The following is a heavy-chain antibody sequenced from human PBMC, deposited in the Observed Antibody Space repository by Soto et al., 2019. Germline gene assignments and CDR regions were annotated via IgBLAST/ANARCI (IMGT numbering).Heavy chain of an antibody. V-gene: IGHV3-15*01. CDR3: TSPYGDYEKGHDY. Sequence: GGSLRLSCAASGFTFSNAWMSWVRQAPGKGLEWVGRIKSKTDGGTTDYAAPVKGRFTISRDDSKNTLYLQMNSLKTEDTAVYYCTSPYGDYEKGHDYWGQGTLVTVSS. CDR2: IKSKTDGGTT. J-gene: IGHJ4*02. D-gene: IGHD4-17*01. CDR1: GFTFSNAW.